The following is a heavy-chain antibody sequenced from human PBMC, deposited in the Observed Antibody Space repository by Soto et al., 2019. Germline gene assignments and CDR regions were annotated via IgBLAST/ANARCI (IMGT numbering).Heavy chain of an antibody. CDR1: GFTFSSYA. CDR2: ISGSGGST. J-gene: IGHJ4*02. D-gene: IGHD3-22*01. V-gene: IGHV3-23*01. Sequence: VGSLRISCAASGFTFSSYAMSWVRQAPGKGLEWVSAISGSGGSTYYADSVKGRFTISRDNSKNTLYLQMNSLRAEDTAVYYCATHALPLHSSGPFDYWGQGTLVTVSS. CDR3: ATHALPLHSSGPFDY.